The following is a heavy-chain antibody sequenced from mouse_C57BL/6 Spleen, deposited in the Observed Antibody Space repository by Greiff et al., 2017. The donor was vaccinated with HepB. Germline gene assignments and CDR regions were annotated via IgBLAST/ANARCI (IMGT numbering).Heavy chain of an antibody. V-gene: IGHV5-9-1*02. D-gene: IGHD1-3*01. CDR2: ISSGGDYI. CDR3: TRDQGEWAYAMDY. J-gene: IGHJ4*01. CDR1: GFTFSSYA. Sequence: EVQGVESGEGLVKPGGSLKLSCAASGFTFSSYAMSWVRQTPEKRLEWVAYISSGGDYIYYADTVKGRFTISRDNARNTLYLQMSSRKSEDTAMYYCTRDQGEWAYAMDYWGQGTSVTVSS.